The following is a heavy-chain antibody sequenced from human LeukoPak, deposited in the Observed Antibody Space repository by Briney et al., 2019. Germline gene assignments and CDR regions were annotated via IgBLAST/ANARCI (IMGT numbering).Heavy chain of an antibody. Sequence: GGSLRLSCAASGFTVSNNYMSWVRQAPGKGLEWVAVISYDGSNKYYADSVKGRFTISRDNSKNTLYLQMNSLRAEDTAVYYCVKDGVSWQLLVHWGQGTLVTVSS. CDR3: VKDGVSWQLLVH. J-gene: IGHJ4*02. D-gene: IGHD1-26*01. CDR1: GFTVSNNY. V-gene: IGHV3-30*18. CDR2: ISYDGSNK.